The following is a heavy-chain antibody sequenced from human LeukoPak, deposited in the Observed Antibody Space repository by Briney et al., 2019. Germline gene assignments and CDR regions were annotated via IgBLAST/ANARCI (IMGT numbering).Heavy chain of an antibody. V-gene: IGHV4-34*01. CDR1: GGSFSGYC. Sequence: PSETLSLTCAVYGGSFSGYCWSWIRQPPGKGLEWIGENNHSGSTNYNPSLKSRVTISVDTSKNQFSLKLSSVTAADTAVYYCARAPYYYGSGSYSWGQGTLVTVSS. J-gene: IGHJ4*02. D-gene: IGHD3-10*01. CDR3: ARAPYYYGSGSYS. CDR2: NNHSGST.